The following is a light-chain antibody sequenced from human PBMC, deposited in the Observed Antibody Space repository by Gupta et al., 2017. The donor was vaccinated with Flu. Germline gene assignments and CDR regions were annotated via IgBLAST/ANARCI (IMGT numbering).Light chain of an antibody. CDR1: NLGRRG. CDR3: QASDNSSTDVV. CDR2: EES. V-gene: IGLV3-21*02. J-gene: IGLJ2*01. Sequence: GQTARMACWGNNLGRRGVQWYQQKPGQAPVLIIYEESERPSGIPERFSGSTSGTTDTLTISRVQAGEEADYYCQASDNSSTDVVFGGGTKLTVL.